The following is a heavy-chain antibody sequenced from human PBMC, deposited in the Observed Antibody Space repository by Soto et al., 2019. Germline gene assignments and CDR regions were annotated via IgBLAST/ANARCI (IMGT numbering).Heavy chain of an antibody. CDR2: IIPVLGTK. V-gene: IGHV1-69*13. D-gene: IGHD2-21*02. CDR3: ASKYWSPHNRDYYSNVDV. Sequence: SVKVSCKASGGTFSNYAINWVRQAPGQGLEWVGGIIPVLGTKNHAQRFQARVTITADESTSTVFMELSSLRSDDTAVYFRASKYWSPHNRDYYSNVDVWGQGTTVTVSS. J-gene: IGHJ6*02. CDR1: GGTFSNYA.